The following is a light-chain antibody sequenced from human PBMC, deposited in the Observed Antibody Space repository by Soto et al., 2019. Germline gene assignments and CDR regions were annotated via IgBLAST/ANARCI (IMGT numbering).Light chain of an antibody. V-gene: IGKV1-17*01. CDR3: LQHNSYPPT. Sequence: DIQMTQSPSSLSASVGDRVTITCRASQDIRNALAWYQQKPGKAPKRLIYTASSLQSGVPSRLSGSGSGTDFTLTITRLQPEDFATYYCLQHNSYPPTFGQGTKVEIK. CDR2: TAS. J-gene: IGKJ1*01. CDR1: QDIRNA.